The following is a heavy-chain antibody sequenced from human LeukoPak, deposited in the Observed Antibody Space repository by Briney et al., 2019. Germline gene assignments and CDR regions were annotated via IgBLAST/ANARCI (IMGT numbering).Heavy chain of an antibody. V-gene: IGHV3-23*01. D-gene: IGHD3-10*01. J-gene: IGHJ4*02. Sequence: GGSLSLSCAASGFTFSSYAMSWVRQAPGKGLEWVSAISGSGGSTYYADSVKGRFTISRDNSKNTLYLQMNSLRAEDTAVYYCASEVIWFGELTDDYWGQGTLVTVSS. CDR2: ISGSGGST. CDR3: ASEVIWFGELTDDY. CDR1: GFTFSSYA.